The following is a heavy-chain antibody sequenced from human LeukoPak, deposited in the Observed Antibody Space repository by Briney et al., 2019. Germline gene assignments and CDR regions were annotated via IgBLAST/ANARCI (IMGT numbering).Heavy chain of an antibody. V-gene: IGHV1-2*02. J-gene: IGHJ4*02. CDR3: ARVVTMVRGVIIAPFDY. CDR1: GYTFTGYY. CDR2: INPNSGGT. Sequence: GASLKVSCKASGYTFTGYYMHSVRQAPGQRLEWMGWINPNSGGTNYAQKFQGRVTMTRDTSISTAYMELSRLRSDDTAVYYCARVVTMVRGVIIAPFDYWGQGTLVTVSS. D-gene: IGHD3-10*01.